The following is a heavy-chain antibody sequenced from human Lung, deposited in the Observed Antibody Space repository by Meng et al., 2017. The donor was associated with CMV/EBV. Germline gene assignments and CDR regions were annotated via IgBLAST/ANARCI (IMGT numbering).Heavy chain of an antibody. J-gene: IGHJ6*02. V-gene: IGHV1-69*05. CDR1: GGTFNSYA. CDR3: ARTLGSTMFYFYNALDV. D-gene: IGHD1-7*01. CDR2: IIPIFGTT. Sequence: XXSCXXSGGTFNSYAISWVRQAPGQGLEWMGGIIPIFGTTNYAQNFQGSLTIITDESTSTAYMELGSLRSEDTAVYYCARTLGSTMFYFYNALDVSGQGXTXTVSS.